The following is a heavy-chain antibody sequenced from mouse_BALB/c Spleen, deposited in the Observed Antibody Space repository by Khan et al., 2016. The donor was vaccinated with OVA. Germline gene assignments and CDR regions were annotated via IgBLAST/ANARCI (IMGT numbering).Heavy chain of an antibody. CDR3: ARKDYYDYDPFPY. D-gene: IGHD2-4*01. CDR1: GYSITSGYG. J-gene: IGHJ3*01. Sequence: VQLKQSGPGLVKPSQSLSLTCTVTGYSITSGYGWNWIRQFPGNKLEWMGYISYSGSTNYNPSLKSRISITRDTSRNQFFLQLNSVTTEDTATYYCARKDYYDYDPFPYWGQGTLVTVSA. V-gene: IGHV3-2*02. CDR2: ISYSGST.